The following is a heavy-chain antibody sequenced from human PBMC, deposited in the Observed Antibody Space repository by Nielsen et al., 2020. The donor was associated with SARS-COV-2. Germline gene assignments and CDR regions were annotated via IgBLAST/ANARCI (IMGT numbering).Heavy chain of an antibody. D-gene: IGHD5-18*01. V-gene: IGHV3-11*05. CDR1: GFTFSDYY. J-gene: IGHJ2*01. CDR3: ARGRDTAMVLRYFDL. CDR2: ISSSSSYT. Sequence: GESLKISCAASGFTFSDYYMSWIRQAPGKGLEWVSYISSSSSYTNYADSVKGRFTISRDNAKNSLYLQMNSLRAEDTAVYYCARGRDTAMVLRYFDLWGRGTLVTVSS.